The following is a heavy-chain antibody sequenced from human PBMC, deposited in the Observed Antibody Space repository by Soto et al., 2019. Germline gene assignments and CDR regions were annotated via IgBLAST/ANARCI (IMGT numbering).Heavy chain of an antibody. J-gene: IGHJ4*02. CDR3: ARHVHNQGYEYYFAS. D-gene: IGHD3-3*01. CDR2: IDYGGTI. V-gene: IGHV4-39*01. CDR1: GSSISSSPYA. Sequence: TSETLSPTCNSSGSSISSSPYALGWIRQSAGKGLEWIGTIDYGGTIYYNPSLKSRITISLDTSKNQISLRLSSVTAADTAVYYCARHVHNQGYEYYFASWGQGTLVTVSS.